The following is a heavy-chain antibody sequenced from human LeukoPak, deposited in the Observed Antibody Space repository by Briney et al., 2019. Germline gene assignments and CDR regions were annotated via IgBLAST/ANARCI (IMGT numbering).Heavy chain of an antibody. V-gene: IGHV1-69*13. CDR3: ARNSGWYGNWFDP. CDR1: GGTFSSYA. J-gene: IGHJ5*02. CDR2: IIPIFGTA. Sequence: GASVKVSCKASGGTFSSYANSWVRQAPGQGLEWMGGIIPIFGTANYAQKFQGRVTITADESTSTAYMELSSLRSEDTAVYYCARNSGWYGNWFDPWGQGTLVTVSS. D-gene: IGHD6-19*01.